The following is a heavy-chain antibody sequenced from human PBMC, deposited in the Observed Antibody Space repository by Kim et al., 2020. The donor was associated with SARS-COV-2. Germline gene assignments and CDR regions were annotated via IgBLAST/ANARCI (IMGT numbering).Heavy chain of an antibody. Sequence: GGSLRLSCAASGFTFSSYAMSWVRQAPGKGLEWVSAISGSGGSTYYADSVKGRFTISRDNSKNTLYLQMNSLRAEDTAVYYCAKAPGDTGKYYYYYYGMDVWGQGTTVTVSS. V-gene: IGHV3-23*01. CDR2: ISGSGGST. J-gene: IGHJ6*02. CDR3: AKAPGDTGKYYYYYYGMDV. CDR1: GFTFSSYA. D-gene: IGHD3-10*01.